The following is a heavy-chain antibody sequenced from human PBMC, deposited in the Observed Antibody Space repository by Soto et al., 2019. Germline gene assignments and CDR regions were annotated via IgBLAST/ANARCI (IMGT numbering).Heavy chain of an antibody. CDR3: AKDDTIFGVVHFDY. Sequence: LRLSCAASGFTFSSYAMSWVRQAPGKGLEWVSAISGSAGRTYYTDSVKGRFTISRDNSKNTLFLQMNRLTAEDTALYYCAKDDTIFGVVHFDYWGQGTLVTVSS. V-gene: IGHV3-23*01. CDR2: ISGSAGRT. D-gene: IGHD3-3*01. J-gene: IGHJ4*02. CDR1: GFTFSSYA.